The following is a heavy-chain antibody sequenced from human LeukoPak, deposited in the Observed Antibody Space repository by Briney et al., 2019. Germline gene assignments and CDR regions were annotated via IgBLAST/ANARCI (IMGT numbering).Heavy chain of an antibody. J-gene: IGHJ4*02. CDR1: GFTFSSYW. CDR3: ARSEYHFWSTYPFDY. D-gene: IGHD3-3*01. CDR2: IKQDGSEK. Sequence: GGSLRLSCAASGFTFSSYWMTWVRQAPGKRREWVANIKQDGSEKYYVDSVKGRFTISRDNAKNSLFLQMNTLRAEDTAVYYCARSEYHFWSTYPFDYWGQGTLVTVSS. V-gene: IGHV3-7*01.